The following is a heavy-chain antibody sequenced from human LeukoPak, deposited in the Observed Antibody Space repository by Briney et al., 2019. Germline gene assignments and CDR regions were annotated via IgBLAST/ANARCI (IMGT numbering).Heavy chain of an antibody. J-gene: IGHJ4*02. CDR1: GVTFRSDW. CDR3: ARCYYDSSGYLYYFDF. Sequence: GSLRRSCATSGVTFRSDWMHWVRPAPGKRLWCGSRIKSDGSSTGYADSGNGPFTSSRDNAKNTLYLQINSLRADDTAVYYCARCYYDSSGYLYYFDFWGQGTLVTVSS. D-gene: IGHD3-22*01. CDR2: IKSDGSST. V-gene: IGHV3-74*01.